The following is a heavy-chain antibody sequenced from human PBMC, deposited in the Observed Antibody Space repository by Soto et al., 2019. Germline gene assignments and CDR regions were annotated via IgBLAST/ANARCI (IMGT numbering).Heavy chain of an antibody. V-gene: IGHV1-69*06. J-gene: IGHJ6*02. CDR3: ARDGDSSSSSGMDV. CDR2: IIPIFGTA. CDR1: GGTFGSYA. D-gene: IGHD6-6*01. Sequence: SVKVSCKASGGTFGSYAISWVRQAPGQGLEWMGGIIPIFGTANYAQKFQGRVTITADKSTSTAYMELSSLRSEDTAVYYCARDGDSSSSSGMDVWGQGTTVTVSS.